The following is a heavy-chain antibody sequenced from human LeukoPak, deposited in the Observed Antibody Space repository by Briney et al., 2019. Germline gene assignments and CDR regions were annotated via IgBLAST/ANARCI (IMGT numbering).Heavy chain of an antibody. J-gene: IGHJ4*02. CDR3: ARVSVLLWFGELWGSHFDY. Sequence: GASVKVSCEASGYTFTSYGISWVRQAPGQGLEWMGWISAYNGNTNYAQKLQGRVTMTTDTSTSTAYMELRSLRSDDTAVYYCARVSVLLWFGELWGSHFDYWGQGTLVTVSS. CDR1: GYTFTSYG. CDR2: ISAYNGNT. D-gene: IGHD3-10*01. V-gene: IGHV1-18*01.